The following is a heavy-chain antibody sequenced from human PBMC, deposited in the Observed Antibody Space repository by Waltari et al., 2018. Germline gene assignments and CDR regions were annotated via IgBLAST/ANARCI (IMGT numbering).Heavy chain of an antibody. CDR3: TTDPASGSYFYYYMDV. J-gene: IGHJ6*03. V-gene: IGHV3-15*01. CDR2: IKSKTDGGTT. D-gene: IGHD1-26*01. Sequence: EVQLVESGGGLVKPGGSLRLSCAASGFTFSNAWMSWVRQAPGKGLEWVGRIKSKTDGGTTDYAAPVKGRFTISRDDSKNTLYLQMNSLKTEDTAVYYCTTDPASGSYFYYYMDVWGKGTTVTVSS. CDR1: GFTFSNAW.